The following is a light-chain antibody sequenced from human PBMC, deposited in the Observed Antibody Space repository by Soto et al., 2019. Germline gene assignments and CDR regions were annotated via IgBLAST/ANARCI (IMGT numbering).Light chain of an antibody. Sequence: QSVVTQPPSVSGAPGQRVTISCTGSSSNIGAGYDVHWYQQFPGTAPKLLIYGNNNRPSGFTDRFSGSKSGTSASLAITGLQAEDEADYYCQSFDTRLNSVVFGGGTKLTVL. CDR1: SSNIGAGYD. V-gene: IGLV1-40*01. CDR3: QSFDTRLNSVV. CDR2: GNN. J-gene: IGLJ2*01.